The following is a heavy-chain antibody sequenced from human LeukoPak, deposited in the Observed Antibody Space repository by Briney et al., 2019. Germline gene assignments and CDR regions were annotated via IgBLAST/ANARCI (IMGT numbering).Heavy chain of an antibody. D-gene: IGHD1-26*01. CDR1: GFTFGDYA. V-gene: IGHV3-49*04. Sequence: GGSLRLSCTASGFTFGDYAMSWVRQAPGKGLEWVGFIRSKAYGGTTEYAASVKGRFTIPRDDSKSIAYLQMNSLKTEDTAVYYCTSRYSGSYYYYYGMDVWGQGTTVTVSS. CDR3: TSRYSGSYYYYYGMDV. CDR2: IRSKAYGGTT. J-gene: IGHJ6*02.